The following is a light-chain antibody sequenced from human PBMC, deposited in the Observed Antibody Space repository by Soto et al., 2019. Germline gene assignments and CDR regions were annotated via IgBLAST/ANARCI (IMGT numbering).Light chain of an antibody. J-gene: IGLJ1*01. CDR1: SSDVGGYDY. CDR2: EVT. CDR3: SSYAGSNNYV. Sequence: QSVLTQPASVSGSPGQSITISCTGTSSDVGGYDYVSWYQQHPGKAPKFMIYEVTNRPSGVPDRFSGSKSGNTASLTVSGLQAEDEADYYCSSYAGSNNYVFGTGTKVTVL. V-gene: IGLV2-8*01.